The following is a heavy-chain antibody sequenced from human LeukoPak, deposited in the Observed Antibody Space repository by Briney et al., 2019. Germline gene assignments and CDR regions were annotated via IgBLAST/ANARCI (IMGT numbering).Heavy chain of an antibody. CDR2: IWYAGSNK. Sequence: GGSLRLSCAASGFTFSSYGMHWARQAPGKGLEWVAVIWYAGSNKYYADSVKGRFTISRDNSKNTLYVQMNSLRAEDTAVYYCARDRWLYSYGSSWYNWFDPWGQGTLVTVSS. D-gene: IGHD5-18*01. J-gene: IGHJ5*02. CDR3: ARDRWLYSYGSSWYNWFDP. V-gene: IGHV3-33*01. CDR1: GFTFSSYG.